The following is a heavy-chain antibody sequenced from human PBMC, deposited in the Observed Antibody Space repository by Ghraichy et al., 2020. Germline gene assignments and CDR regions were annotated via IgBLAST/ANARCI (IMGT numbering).Heavy chain of an antibody. CDR3: ARFHHPGLGYCTNGVCYAAPRGMDV. V-gene: IGHV6-1*01. CDR1: GDSVSSNSAA. D-gene: IGHD2-8*01. J-gene: IGHJ6*02. CDR2: TYYRSKWYN. Sequence: SETLSLTCAISGDSVSSNSAAWNWIRQSPSRGLEWLGRTYYRSKWYNDYAVSVKSRITINPDTSKNQFSLQLNSVTPEDTAVYYCARFHHPGLGYCTNGVCYAAPRGMDVWGQGTTVTVSS.